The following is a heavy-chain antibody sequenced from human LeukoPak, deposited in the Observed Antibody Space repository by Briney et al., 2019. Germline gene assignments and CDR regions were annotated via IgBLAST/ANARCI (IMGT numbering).Heavy chain of an antibody. V-gene: IGHV3-43*02. D-gene: IGHD6-13*01. CDR1: GFTFDDYA. CDR2: ISGDGGST. Sequence: GGSLRLSCAASGFTFDDYAMHWVRQAPGKGLEWVSLISGDGGSTYYADSVKGRFTISRDISKNSLYLQMNSLRTEDTALYYCAKEGIAAAVHYYYYMDVWGKGTTVTVSS. CDR3: AKEGIAAAVHYYYYMDV. J-gene: IGHJ6*03.